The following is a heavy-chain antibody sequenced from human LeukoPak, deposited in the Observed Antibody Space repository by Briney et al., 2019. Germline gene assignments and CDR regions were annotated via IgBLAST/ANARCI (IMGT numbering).Heavy chain of an antibody. D-gene: IGHD2-8*02. V-gene: IGHV5-51*01. CDR3: ATATGLSGSVEY. J-gene: IGHJ4*02. CDR1: GYSFITNW. CDR2: IYPGDSDT. Sequence: GESLKISCKGSGYSFITNWIGWGRPMPGQGLGWGGIIYPGDSDTRYSPSFQGQVTISVDKSINTAYLQWSSLKASDTAMYYCATATGLSGSVEYWGQGTLVTVSS.